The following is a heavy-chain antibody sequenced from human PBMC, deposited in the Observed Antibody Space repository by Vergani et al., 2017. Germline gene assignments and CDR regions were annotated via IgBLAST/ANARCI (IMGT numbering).Heavy chain of an antibody. Sequence: QVQLVQSGAEVKKPGSSVKVSCKASGGTVSSYAISWVRQAPGQGLEWMGGIIRIFGTANDAQKFQGRVTITADTSTSTAYMVLSRLSSEDTVVYYCAGTGGPTTLPYYYYGMDVCGQGTTVTVSS. CDR3: AGTGGPTTLPYYYYGMDV. V-gene: IGHV1-69*06. CDR1: GGTVSSYA. J-gene: IGHJ6*02. D-gene: IGHD1-26*01. CDR2: IIRIFGTA.